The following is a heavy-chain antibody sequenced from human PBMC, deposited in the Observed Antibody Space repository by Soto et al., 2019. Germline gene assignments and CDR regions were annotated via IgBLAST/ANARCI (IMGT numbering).Heavy chain of an antibody. V-gene: IGHV4-34*01. J-gene: IGHJ4*02. Sequence: PSEILSLTCAVYGGSFSGYYWSWIRQPPGKGLEWIGEINHSGSTNYNPSLKSRVTISVDTSKNQFSLKLSSVTAADTAVYYCARRYGSGSYIPYYFDYWGQGTLVTVS. CDR2: INHSGST. CDR1: GGSFSGYY. D-gene: IGHD3-10*01. CDR3: ARRYGSGSYIPYYFDY.